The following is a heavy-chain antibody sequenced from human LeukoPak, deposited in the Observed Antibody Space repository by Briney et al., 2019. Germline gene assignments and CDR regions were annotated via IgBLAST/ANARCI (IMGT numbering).Heavy chain of an antibody. J-gene: IGHJ3*02. Sequence: SQTLSLTCTVSGGSISSGDYYWSWIRQPPGKGLEWIGYIYYSGSTYYNPSLKSRVTISVDTSKNQFSLKLSSVTTADAAVYYCARALGIDALDIWGQGTMVTVSS. CDR3: ARALGIDALDI. CDR2: IYYSGST. CDR1: GGSISSGDYY. V-gene: IGHV4-30-4*01.